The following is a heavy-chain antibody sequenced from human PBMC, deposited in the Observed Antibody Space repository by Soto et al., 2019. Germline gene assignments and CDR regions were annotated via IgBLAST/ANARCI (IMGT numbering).Heavy chain of an antibody. J-gene: IGHJ6*02. Sequence: QVQLVQSGVEVRDPGASVKVSCKAVRYIFTNYGVSWVRQAPGQGLEWMGWITTYNGNTEDAQKFQGRVTMTTDASTSTAYMELGSLRSDDTAIYYCARALTGYGMDVWGQGTTVTVSS. CDR2: ITTYNGNT. CDR3: ARALTGYGMDV. V-gene: IGHV1-18*01. CDR1: RYIFTNYG.